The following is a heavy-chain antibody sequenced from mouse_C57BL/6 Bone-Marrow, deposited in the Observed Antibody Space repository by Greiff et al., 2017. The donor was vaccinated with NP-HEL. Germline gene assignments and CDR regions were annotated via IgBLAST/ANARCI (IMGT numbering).Heavy chain of an antibody. Sequence: EVNVVESGEGLVKPGGSLKLSCAASGFTFSSYAMSWVRQTPEKRLEWVAYISSGGDYIYYADTVKGRFTISRDNARNTLYLQMSSLKSEDTAMYYCTRDLTITTVVATEAMDYWGQGTSVTVSS. J-gene: IGHJ4*01. D-gene: IGHD1-1*01. CDR2: ISSGGDYI. V-gene: IGHV5-9-1*02. CDR3: TRDLTITTVVATEAMDY. CDR1: GFTFSSYA.